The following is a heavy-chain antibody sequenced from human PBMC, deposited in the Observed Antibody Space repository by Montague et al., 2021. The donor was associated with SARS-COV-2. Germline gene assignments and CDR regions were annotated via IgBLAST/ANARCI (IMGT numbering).Heavy chain of an antibody. CDR2: XYWDDDK. J-gene: IGHJ4*02. V-gene: IGHV2-70*11. Sequence: PALVKPTQTLTLTCTFSGFSLSTSGMCVSWIRQPPGKAPEWLARXYWDDDKYYSTSLKTRLTISKDTSKNQVVPTMTNMDPVDTATYYCAREYRGVITDYWGQGTLVTVSS. CDR3: AREYRGVITDY. CDR1: GFSLSTSGMC. D-gene: IGHD3-10*01.